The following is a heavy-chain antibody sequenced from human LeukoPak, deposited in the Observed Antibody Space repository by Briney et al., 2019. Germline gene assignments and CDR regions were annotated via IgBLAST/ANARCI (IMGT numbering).Heavy chain of an antibody. Sequence: GASVKVSCRASGYTFSSYGISWVRQAPGQGLEWMGWISAFNGNTNSAQKYQGRLTMTTDTSTNTAYMELTSLTSDDTAVYYCARDLKWGNTAFAFPMYYFDYWGQGTRVAVSS. CDR3: ARDLKWGNTAFAFPMYYFDY. CDR1: GYTFSSYG. J-gene: IGHJ4*02. V-gene: IGHV1-18*01. CDR2: ISAFNGNT. D-gene: IGHD3-16*01.